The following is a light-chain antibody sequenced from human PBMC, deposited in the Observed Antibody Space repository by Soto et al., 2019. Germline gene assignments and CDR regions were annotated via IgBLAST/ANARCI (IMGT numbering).Light chain of an antibody. CDR3: HQYDLSPLP. Sequence: EIVLTQSPGTLSLSPGESATLSCRASQSVGSRYLAWYQQKPGQAPRLLIYGASSTATGISDRLSGSGSGTDFNLTISRLEAQDFAVYYCHQYDLSPLPFGGGNKVDIK. CDR1: QSVGSRY. CDR2: GAS. J-gene: IGKJ4*01. V-gene: IGKV3-20*01.